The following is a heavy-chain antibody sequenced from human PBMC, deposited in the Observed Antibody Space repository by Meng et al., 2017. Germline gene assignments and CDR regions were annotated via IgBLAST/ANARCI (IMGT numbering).Heavy chain of an antibody. CDR3: AQTTVTTYSEYFQH. D-gene: IGHD4-11*01. J-gene: IGHJ1*01. V-gene: IGHV1-18*01. CDR2: ISAYNGNT. CDR1: CYTFTSYG. Sequence: QFSRVQAGGEVKKPGGSVKVSCKACCYTFTSYGISWVRQALGPGIEWMGWISAYNGNTNYAQKLQGRVTMTTDTSTSTAYMELRSLRSDDTAVYYCAQTTVTTYSEYFQHWGQGTLVTVSS.